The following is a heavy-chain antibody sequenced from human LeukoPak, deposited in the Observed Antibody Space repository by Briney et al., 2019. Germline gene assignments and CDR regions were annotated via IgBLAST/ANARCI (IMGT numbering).Heavy chain of an antibody. V-gene: IGHV4-59*13. D-gene: IGHD3-22*01. J-gene: IGHJ5*02. CDR2: IYYSGST. Sequence: PSETLSLTCTVSGGSITSYYWSWIRQPPGKGLEWIGYIYYSGSTNYNPSLKSRVTISVDPSKNQFSLKLSSVTAADTAVYYCARFKYYYDSSGYNWFDPWGQGTLVTVSS. CDR3: ARFKYYYDSSGYNWFDP. CDR1: GGSITSYY.